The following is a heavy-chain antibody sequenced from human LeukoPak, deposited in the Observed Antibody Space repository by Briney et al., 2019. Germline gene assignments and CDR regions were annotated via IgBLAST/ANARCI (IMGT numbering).Heavy chain of an antibody. CDR1: GGSISSGSYY. Sequence: SQTLSLTCTVSGGSISSGSYYWSWIRQPAGKGLEWIGRIYTSGSTNYNPSLKSRVTISVDTSKNQFSLKLSSVTAADTAVYYCARDRRAAGTMDYYYYMDVWGKGTTVTVSS. V-gene: IGHV4-61*02. CDR3: ARDRRAAGTMDYYYYMDV. CDR2: IYTSGST. J-gene: IGHJ6*03. D-gene: IGHD6-13*01.